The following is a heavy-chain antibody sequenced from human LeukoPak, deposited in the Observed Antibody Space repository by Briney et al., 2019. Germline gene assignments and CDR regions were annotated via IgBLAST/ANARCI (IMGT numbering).Heavy chain of an antibody. CDR2: ISGSGGST. CDR3: AKNYDILAGSPYFDY. CDR1: GFTFSSYA. V-gene: IGHV3-23*01. J-gene: IGHJ4*02. D-gene: IGHD3-9*01. Sequence: GGSLRLSCAASGFTFSSYAMSWVRQAPGKGLEWVSAISGSGGSTHYADSVKGRFTISRDNSKNTLYLQMNSLRAEDTAVYYCAKNYDILAGSPYFDYWGQGTLVTVSS.